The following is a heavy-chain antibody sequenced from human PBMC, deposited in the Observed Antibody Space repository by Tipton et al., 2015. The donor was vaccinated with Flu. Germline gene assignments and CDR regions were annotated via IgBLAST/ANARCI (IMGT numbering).Heavy chain of an antibody. CDR3: ARVGDFWRGAAFDY. CDR2: ISYDGSNK. CDR1: GFTFSSYA. D-gene: IGHD3-3*01. V-gene: IGHV3-30-3*01. J-gene: IGHJ4*02. Sequence: SLRLSCAASGFTFSSYAMHWVRQAPGKGLERVAVISYDGSNKYYADSVKGRFTISRDNSKNTLYLQMNSLRAEDTAVYYCARVGDFWRGAAFDYWGQGTLVAVSS.